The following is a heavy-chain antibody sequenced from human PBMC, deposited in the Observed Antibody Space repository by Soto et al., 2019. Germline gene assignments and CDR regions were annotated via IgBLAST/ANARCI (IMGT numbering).Heavy chain of an antibody. CDR1: GGSITITNW. J-gene: IGHJ6*02. V-gene: IGHV4-4*02. D-gene: IGHD4-17*01. Sequence: SETLSLTCAVSGGSITITNWWNWVRQPPGKGLEWIGEIFHSGGTNYNPSLKSRVTMSVDKSKNQFSLNLSSVTAADTAMYYCATRTYYGDRCMDVWGQGTTVTVS. CDR2: IFHSGGT. CDR3: ATRTYYGDRCMDV.